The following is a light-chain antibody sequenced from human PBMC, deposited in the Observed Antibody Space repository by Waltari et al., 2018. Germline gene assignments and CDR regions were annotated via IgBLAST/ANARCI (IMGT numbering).Light chain of an antibody. J-gene: IGKJ2*02. CDR1: QSVSSSY. V-gene: IGKV3-20*01. CDR2: GAS. CDR3: QQYGSSPMWT. Sequence: EIVLTQSPCTLSLSPGESATLPCRASQSVSSSYLAWYQQKPGQAPRLLIYGASSRATGIPDRFSGSGSGTDFTLTISRLEPEDFAVYYCQQYGSSPMWTFGQGTKLEIK.